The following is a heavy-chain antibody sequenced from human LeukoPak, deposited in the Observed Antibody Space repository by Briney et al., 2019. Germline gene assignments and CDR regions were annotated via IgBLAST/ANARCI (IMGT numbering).Heavy chain of an antibody. Sequence: PGGSLRLSCAASGFTFSSYAMGWVRQAPGKGLEWVSAITASGGNTYYADSVKGRFTISRDNSKNTLYLQMNSLRAEDTAVYYCARVLYDFWSGYFFDYWGQGTLVTVSS. D-gene: IGHD3-3*01. CDR3: ARVLYDFWSGYFFDY. J-gene: IGHJ4*02. CDR2: ITASGGNT. V-gene: IGHV3-23*01. CDR1: GFTFSSYA.